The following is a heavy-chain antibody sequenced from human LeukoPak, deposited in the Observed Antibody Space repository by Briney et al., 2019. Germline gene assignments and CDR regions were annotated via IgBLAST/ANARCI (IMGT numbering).Heavy chain of an antibody. CDR3: AGAGGNSGLPFDY. J-gene: IGHJ4*02. D-gene: IGHD4-23*01. Sequence: GGSLRLSCAASGFXVSSNYISWVRQAPGKGLEWVSLIYSGGSTYYADSVKGRFTISRDNSKNTLFLQMNSLRAEDTAVYYCAGAGGNSGLPFDYWGQGTLVTVSS. CDR1: GFXVSSNY. V-gene: IGHV3-66*01. CDR2: IYSGGST.